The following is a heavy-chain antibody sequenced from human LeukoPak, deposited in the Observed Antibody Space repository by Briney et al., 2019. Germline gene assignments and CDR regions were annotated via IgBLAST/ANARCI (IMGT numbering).Heavy chain of an antibody. CDR3: AKDFRDGYNHPSCYFES. CDR1: GFTFSSYG. J-gene: IGHJ4*02. V-gene: IGHV3-30*18. D-gene: IGHD5-24*01. Sequence: PGGSLRLSCAASGFTFSSYGMHWVRQAPGKGLEWVGVISYDGSSEYYADSVQGRFTVARDNSKNTMYLQMNSLRAEDTAVYYCAKDFRDGYNHPSCYFESWGQGTLVTVSS. CDR2: ISYDGSSE.